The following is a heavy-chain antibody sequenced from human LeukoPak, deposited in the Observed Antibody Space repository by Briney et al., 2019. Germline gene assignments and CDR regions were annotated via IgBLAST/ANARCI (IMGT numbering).Heavy chain of an antibody. CDR1: GYTFSSSG. Sequence: ATVKVSCKASGYTFSSSGITWVRQAPGQGLEWMGWISGYNGNTHYAQKFQGRVTMTTDTSTTSAYMEVRSLRSDDTAVYYCARGLDSKDAFDFWGQGTLITVSS. J-gene: IGHJ3*01. CDR3: ARGLDSKDAFDF. CDR2: ISGYNGNT. D-gene: IGHD3-22*01. V-gene: IGHV1-18*01.